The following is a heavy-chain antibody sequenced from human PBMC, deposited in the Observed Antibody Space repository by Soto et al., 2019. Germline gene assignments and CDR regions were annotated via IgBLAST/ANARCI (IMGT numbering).Heavy chain of an antibody. Sequence: SVKVSCKASGGPYNSFAISWVRQAPGQGLEWIGGIIPVFGTATYAQKFKGRVTITAEESTSTAYMELSSLTSEDTAVYYCARQNFNYDYIWGSSYRGFDIWGQRTMVTVPS. CDR3: ARQNFNYDYIWGSSYRGFDI. J-gene: IGHJ3*02. CDR1: GGPYNSFA. V-gene: IGHV1-69*13. D-gene: IGHD3-16*01. CDR2: IIPVFGTA.